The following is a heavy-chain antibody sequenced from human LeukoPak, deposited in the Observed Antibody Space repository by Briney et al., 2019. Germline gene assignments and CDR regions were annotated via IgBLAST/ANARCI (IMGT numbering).Heavy chain of an antibody. CDR2: IYTSGST. J-gene: IGHJ3*02. Sequence: SETLSLTCAVYGGSFSGYYWSWIRQPAGKGLEWIGRIYTSGSTNYNPSLKSRVTMSVDTSKNQFSLKLSSVTAADTAVYYCARAYGGSGAFDIWGQGTMVTVSS. CDR1: GGSFSGYY. V-gene: IGHV4-59*10. D-gene: IGHD1-26*01. CDR3: ARAYGGSGAFDI.